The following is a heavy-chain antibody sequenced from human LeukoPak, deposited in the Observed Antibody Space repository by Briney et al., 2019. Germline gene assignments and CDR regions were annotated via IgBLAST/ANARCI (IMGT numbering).Heavy chain of an antibody. CDR1: GFTFSGSE. D-gene: IGHD3-22*01. J-gene: IGHJ4*02. Sequence: PGGSLRLSCAASGFTFSGSEMHWVRQASGKGLEWVGRIRSKPNSYATAYAASVKGRFTISGDDSKNTAYLQMNSLKTEDTAVYYCTRNYYDSSGYYYLFDYWGQGILVTVSS. V-gene: IGHV3-73*01. CDR2: IRSKPNSYAT. CDR3: TRNYYDSSGYYYLFDY.